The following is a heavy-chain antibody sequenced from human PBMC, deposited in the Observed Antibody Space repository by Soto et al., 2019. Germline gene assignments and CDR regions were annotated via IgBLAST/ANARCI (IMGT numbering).Heavy chain of an antibody. D-gene: IGHD4-17*01. Sequence: GGSLRLSCAASGFTFSSYSMNWVRQAPGKGLEWVSSISSSSSYIYYADSVKGRFTISRDNAKNSLYPQMNSLRAEDTAVYYCARDPIPTVTTTPGWFDPWGQGTLVTVSS. CDR1: GFTFSSYS. J-gene: IGHJ5*02. CDR2: ISSSSSYI. CDR3: ARDPIPTVTTTPGWFDP. V-gene: IGHV3-21*01.